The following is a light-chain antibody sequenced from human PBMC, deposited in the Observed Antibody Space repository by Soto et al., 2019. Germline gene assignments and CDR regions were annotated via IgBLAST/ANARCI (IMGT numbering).Light chain of an antibody. CDR3: KQRYSWQN. J-gene: IGKJ5*01. CDR1: QSMKNY. Sequence: DIQITHSPSSLSASVVDRVTITFLASQSMKNYLNWYQQKPGKAPKLLIYAATNLHSGVPSRFSGSGSGTDFTLTISSLEPEDFGVYYCKQRYSWQNFGQGTRLEIK. V-gene: IGKV1-39*01. CDR2: AAT.